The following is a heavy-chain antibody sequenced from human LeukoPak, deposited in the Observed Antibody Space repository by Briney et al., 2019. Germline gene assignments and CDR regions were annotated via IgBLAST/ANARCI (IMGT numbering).Heavy chain of an antibody. D-gene: IGHD3-3*01. Sequence: GGSLRLSCAASGFTFSDYYMSWIRQAPGKGLEWVSYIGSGGSTKNYAESVKGRFTISRDNAKNSLYLQMDSLRADDTAVYYCARDMEYDFWSGYYSSVDVWGQGTTVTVSS. V-gene: IGHV3-11*01. CDR2: IGSGGSTK. J-gene: IGHJ6*02. CDR3: ARDMEYDFWSGYYSSVDV. CDR1: GFTFSDYY.